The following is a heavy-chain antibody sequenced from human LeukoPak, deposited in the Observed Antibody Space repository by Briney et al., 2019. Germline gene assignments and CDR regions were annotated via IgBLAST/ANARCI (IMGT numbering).Heavy chain of an antibody. D-gene: IGHD3-22*01. CDR1: GFTFSSYA. CDR3: AKDGRGYYDSSGYDYYFDY. Sequence: PGGSLRLSCAASGFTFSSYAVSWVRQAPGKGLEWVSGISDSGDSTYYTDSVKGRFTISRDNSKNTLYPRMNSLRAEDTAVYYCAKDGRGYYDSSGYDYYFDYWGQGTLVTVSP. J-gene: IGHJ4*02. V-gene: IGHV3-23*01. CDR2: ISDSGDST.